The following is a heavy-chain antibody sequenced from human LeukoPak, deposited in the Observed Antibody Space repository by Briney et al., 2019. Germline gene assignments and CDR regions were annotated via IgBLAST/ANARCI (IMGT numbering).Heavy chain of an antibody. Sequence: PSETLSLACTVSGGSISSSSYYWGWIRQPPGKGLEWIGSIYYSGNTYYNPSLKSRVTISVDTSKNQFSLKLSSVTAADTAVYYCARDDYGDYKGDYWGQGTLVTVSS. V-gene: IGHV4-39*07. CDR3: ARDDYGDYKGDY. J-gene: IGHJ4*02. CDR1: GGSISSSSYY. D-gene: IGHD4-17*01. CDR2: IYYSGNT.